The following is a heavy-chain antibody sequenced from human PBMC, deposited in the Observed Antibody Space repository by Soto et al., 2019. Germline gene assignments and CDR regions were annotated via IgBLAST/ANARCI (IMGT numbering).Heavy chain of an antibody. J-gene: IGHJ6*02. Sequence: SVKVSCKASGCTSTSYDISWVRQAPGQGLEWMGGIIPIFGTANYAQKFQGRVTITADESTSTAYMELSSLRSEDTAVYYCAIGITIFGVVTHYYYYGMDVWGQGTTVTVSS. CDR3: AIGITIFGVVTHYYYYGMDV. D-gene: IGHD3-3*01. CDR2: IIPIFGTA. V-gene: IGHV1-69*13. CDR1: GCTSTSYD.